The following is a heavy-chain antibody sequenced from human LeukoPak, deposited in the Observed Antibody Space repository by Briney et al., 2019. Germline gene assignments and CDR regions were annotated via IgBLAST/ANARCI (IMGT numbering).Heavy chain of an antibody. D-gene: IGHD1-14*01. J-gene: IGHJ4*02. Sequence: GGSLRLSCAASGFTVSSNYMSWVRQAPGKGLEWVSLIYSGPTTYLTQTYYADSVKGRFTISRDNSKNTLYLQVNSLRAEDTAVYYCARDGNQRSLADWGQGTLVTVSS. CDR2: IYSGPTTYLTQT. V-gene: IGHV3-66*01. CDR1: GFTVSSNY. CDR3: ARDGNQRSLAD.